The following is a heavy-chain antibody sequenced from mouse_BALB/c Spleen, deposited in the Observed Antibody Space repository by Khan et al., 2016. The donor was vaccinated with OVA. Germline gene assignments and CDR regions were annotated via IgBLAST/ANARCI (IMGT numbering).Heavy chain of an antibody. CDR2: ISYSGST. Sequence: EVQLQESGPGLVKPSQSLSLTCTVTGYSITSDYAWNWIRQLPGNKLEWMGYISYSGSTGYNPSLKSRVSITRDTSKNQFFLQLNSVTAEDTATYYVASRFCYGHCYFDVWGAGTLVTVSS. CDR3: ASRFCYGHCYFDV. V-gene: IGHV3-2*02. J-gene: IGHJ1*01. D-gene: IGHD1-1*01. CDR1: GYSITSDYA.